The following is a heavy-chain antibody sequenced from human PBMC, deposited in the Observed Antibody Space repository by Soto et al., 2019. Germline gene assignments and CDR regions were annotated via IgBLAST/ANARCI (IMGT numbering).Heavy chain of an antibody. J-gene: IGHJ4*02. V-gene: IGHV4-39*01. CDR2: IYYSGST. D-gene: IGHD2-2*01. Sequence: PSETLSLTCTVSGGSISSSSYYWGWIRQPPVKGLEWIGSIYYSGSTYYNPSLKSRVTISVDTSKNQFSLKLSSVTAADTAVYYCARHSVGGWVVPATVDYWGQGTLVTVSS. CDR3: ARHSVGGWVVPATVDY. CDR1: GGSISSSSYY.